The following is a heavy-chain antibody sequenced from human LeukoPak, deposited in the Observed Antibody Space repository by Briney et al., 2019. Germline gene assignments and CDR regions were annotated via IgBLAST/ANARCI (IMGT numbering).Heavy chain of an antibody. Sequence: GGSLRLSCAASGFSFSSFTMNWVRQAPGKGLEWVSYISSSSNTVYYADSVKGRFTISRDNARNSLYLQMNSLRAEDTAVYYCARDPYYGSGSPDYWGQGTLVTVSS. J-gene: IGHJ4*02. CDR3: ARDPYYGSGSPDY. V-gene: IGHV3-48*01. CDR1: GFSFSSFT. CDR2: ISSSSNTV. D-gene: IGHD3-10*01.